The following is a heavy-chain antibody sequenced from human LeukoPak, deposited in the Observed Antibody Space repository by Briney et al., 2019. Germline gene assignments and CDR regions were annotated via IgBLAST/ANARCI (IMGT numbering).Heavy chain of an antibody. Sequence: GGSLRLSRVVSGFPFRNQGLHWVRQAPGKGLEWVAFIRYDGNRKDYADSVKGRFTISRDNSKNTLYVQMNSLRAEDTAMYYCATDADSSGPYYFDNWGQGALVTVSS. D-gene: IGHD3-22*01. V-gene: IGHV3-30*02. CDR1: GFPFRNQG. CDR3: ATDADSSGPYYFDN. J-gene: IGHJ4*02. CDR2: IRYDGNRK.